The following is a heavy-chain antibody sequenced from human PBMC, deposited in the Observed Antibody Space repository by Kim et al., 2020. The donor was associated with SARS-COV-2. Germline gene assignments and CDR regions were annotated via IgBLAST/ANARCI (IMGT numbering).Heavy chain of an antibody. CDR2: IISILGIA. J-gene: IGHJ6*02. CDR3: ARDYPGGYSYGHPGIYGMDV. Sequence: SVKVSCKASGGTFSSYAISWVRQAPGQGLEWMGRIISILGIANYAQKFQGRVTITADKSTSTAYMELSSLRSEDTAVYYCARDYPGGYSYGHPGIYGMDVWGQGTTVTVSS. V-gene: IGHV1-69*04. CDR1: GGTFSSYA. D-gene: IGHD5-18*01.